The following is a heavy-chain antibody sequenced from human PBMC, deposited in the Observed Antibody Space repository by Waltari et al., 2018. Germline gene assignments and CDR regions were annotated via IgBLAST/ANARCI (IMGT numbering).Heavy chain of an antibody. CDR1: GFTFSSYE. CDR3: ATGGYYYGGDWFDP. Sequence: EVQLVESGGGLVQPGGSLRLPCAASGFTFSSYEMNWVRQAPGKGLEWVSYSSSSGSTIYYADSVKGRFTISRDNAKNSLYLQMNSLRAEDTAVYYCATGGYYYGGDWFDPWGQGTLVTVSS. J-gene: IGHJ5*02. V-gene: IGHV3-48*03. D-gene: IGHD3-22*01. CDR2: SSSSGSTI.